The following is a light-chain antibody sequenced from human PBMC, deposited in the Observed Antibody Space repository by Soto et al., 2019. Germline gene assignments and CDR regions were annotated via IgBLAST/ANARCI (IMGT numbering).Light chain of an antibody. J-gene: IGLJ2*01. Sequence: SYELTQPPSVSVAPGQTASITCGRDNIGNKNVHWYQQKPGQAPVLVVYDNSDRPSGIPERFSGSNSGNTATLTITGVEAEDEADYYCHVWDGGSDLVTFGGGTKVTVL. CDR1: NIGNKN. CDR2: DNS. V-gene: IGLV3-21*02. CDR3: HVWDGGSDLVT.